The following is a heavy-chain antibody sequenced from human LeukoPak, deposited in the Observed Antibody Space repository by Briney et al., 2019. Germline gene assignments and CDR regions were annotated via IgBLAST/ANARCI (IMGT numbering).Heavy chain of an antibody. V-gene: IGHV3-23*01. D-gene: IGHD6-19*01. J-gene: IGHJ4*02. Sequence: GGPLRLSCAASRFTFSSYAMSWVRQAPGKGLEWVSSISASGSNTYYADSVKGRFTISRDNSKNTLYLQMNSLRAEDTAIYYCATDRVAGRRPLLELGYWGQGTLVTVSS. CDR2: ISASGSNT. CDR3: ATDRVAGRRPLLELGY. CDR1: RFTFSSYA.